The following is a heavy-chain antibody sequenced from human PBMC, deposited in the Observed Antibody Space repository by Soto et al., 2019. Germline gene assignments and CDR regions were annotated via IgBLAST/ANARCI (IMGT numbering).Heavy chain of an antibody. Sequence: GESLKISCATSGFTVSNYAMSWVRQAPGKGLEWVSGISGSGGSSYYADSVKGRFTISRDNSKNTLNLQMDSLRAEDTAVYYCAKKSTDSSGYSDYWGQGTVVTVSS. J-gene: IGHJ4*02. CDR2: ISGSGGSS. D-gene: IGHD2-2*01. CDR3: AKKSTDSSGYSDY. CDR1: GFTVSNYA. V-gene: IGHV3-23*01.